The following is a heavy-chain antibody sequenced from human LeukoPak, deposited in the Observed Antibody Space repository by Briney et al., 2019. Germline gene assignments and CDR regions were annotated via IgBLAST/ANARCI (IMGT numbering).Heavy chain of an antibody. CDR1: GFTFTTYT. J-gene: IGHJ3*02. CDR3: AREYSSSSGRAFDI. Sequence: GGSLRLSCAASGFTFTTYTMNWVRQTPGKGLEWVSFISSSSSAIYCADSVKGRFTISRDNAKNSLFLQMNSLRAEDTAVYYCAREYSSSSGRAFDIWGQGTMVTVS. V-gene: IGHV3-48*01. CDR2: ISSSSSAI. D-gene: IGHD6-6*01.